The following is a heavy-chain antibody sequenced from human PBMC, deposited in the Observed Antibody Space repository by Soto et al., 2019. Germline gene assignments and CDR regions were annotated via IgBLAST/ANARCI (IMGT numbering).Heavy chain of an antibody. CDR3: ARLGPYASGSYSFRYNWFDP. J-gene: IGHJ5*02. Sequence: EVQLVDSGGDLIQPGGSLRLSCAASGFSVISSHITWVRQAPGKGLEWVSVIYSGGSAYYAVSVKGRFTVSRDNSKNTVYLQMNSLRVEDTAVYYCARLGPYASGSYSFRYNWFDPWGQGTLVTVSS. CDR2: IYSGGSA. CDR1: GFSVISSH. D-gene: IGHD3-10*01. V-gene: IGHV3-53*01.